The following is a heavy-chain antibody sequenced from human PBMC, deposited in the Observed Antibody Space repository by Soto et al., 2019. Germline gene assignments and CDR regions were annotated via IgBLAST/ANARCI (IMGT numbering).Heavy chain of an antibody. CDR2: ISGSGVST. Sequence: PGGSLRLSCAASGFTFSSCAMGWVRQAPGKGLEWVSTISGSGVSTYYADSVKGRFTISRDNSKNTLYLQMNSLRAEDTAVYYCAKDLMNTAMVGFDYWGQGTLVTVSS. D-gene: IGHD5-18*01. J-gene: IGHJ4*02. CDR1: GFTFSSCA. V-gene: IGHV3-23*01. CDR3: AKDLMNTAMVGFDY.